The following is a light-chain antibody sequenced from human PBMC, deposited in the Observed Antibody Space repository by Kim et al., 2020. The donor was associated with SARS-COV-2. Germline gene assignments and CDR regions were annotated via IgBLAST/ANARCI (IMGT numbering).Light chain of an antibody. CDR1: DVGVYYF. CDR2: DVT. Sequence: SGSPCQSIPISCSDVGVYYFVSWYQHHPGKAPKVLIYDVTKRPSGVSDRFSGSKSGNTASLTISGLQTEDEADYYCSMYTTGGTWVFGGGTQLTVL. J-gene: IGLJ3*02. CDR3: SMYTTGGTWV. V-gene: IGLV2-14*03.